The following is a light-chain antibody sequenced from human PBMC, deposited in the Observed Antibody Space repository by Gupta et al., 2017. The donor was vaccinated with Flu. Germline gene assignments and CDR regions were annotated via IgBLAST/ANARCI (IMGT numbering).Light chain of an antibody. J-gene: IGKJ1*01. CDR2: DAS. CDR1: QNVIHNF. V-gene: IGKV3-20*01. Sequence: EIVLTQSPGTLSLSPGERATLSCRASQNVIHNFLAWYQQKPGQAPRLLIYDASNRATGIPDRFSGSGSGTDFILTISRLEPEDSAIYYCLQYVSSPRTFGEGTKVEIK. CDR3: LQYVSSPRT.